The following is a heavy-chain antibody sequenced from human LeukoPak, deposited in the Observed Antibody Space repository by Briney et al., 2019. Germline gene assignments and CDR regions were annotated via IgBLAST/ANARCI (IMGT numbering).Heavy chain of an antibody. Sequence: ASVKVSCKASGYTFTSYDINWVRQATGQGLEWMGWMNPNSGNTGYAQKFQGRVTMTRNTSTSTAYMELSSLRSEDTAVYYCAKGGYQLLYRYYYYGMDVWGQGTTVTVSS. D-gene: IGHD2-2*02. CDR3: AKGGYQLLYRYYYYGMDV. CDR1: GYTFTSYD. J-gene: IGHJ6*02. V-gene: IGHV1-8*01. CDR2: MNPNSGNT.